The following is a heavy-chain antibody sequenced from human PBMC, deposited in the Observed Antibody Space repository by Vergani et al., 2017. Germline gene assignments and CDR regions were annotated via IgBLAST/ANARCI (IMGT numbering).Heavy chain of an antibody. D-gene: IGHD6-25*01. CDR2: ISSSSSYI. Sequence: EVQLVESGGGLVKPGGSLRLSCAASGFTFSSYSMNWVRQAQGKGLEWVASISSSSSYIYYADSVKGRFTMSRVNAKTSLYLPMISRSAEDTAVYYFAGRPPGIAAAWAFDYWGPGTLVTVSS. CDR3: AGRPPGIAAAWAFDY. V-gene: IGHV3-21*01. CDR1: GFTFSSYS. J-gene: IGHJ4*02.